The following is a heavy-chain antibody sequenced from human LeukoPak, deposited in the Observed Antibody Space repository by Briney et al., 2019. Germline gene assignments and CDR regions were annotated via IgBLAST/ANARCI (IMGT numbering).Heavy chain of an antibody. CDR2: IYSGGST. V-gene: IGHV3-53*01. Sequence: GGSLRLSCAASGFTVSDNYMSWVRQAPWKGLEWVSVIYSGGSTYYSDSVKGRFTISRDNSKNTLYLQMNSLRAEDTAVYYCARDGRVTVGATRYGYWGQGTLVTVSS. CDR1: GFTVSDNY. CDR3: ARDGRVTVGATRYGY. D-gene: IGHD1-26*01. J-gene: IGHJ4*02.